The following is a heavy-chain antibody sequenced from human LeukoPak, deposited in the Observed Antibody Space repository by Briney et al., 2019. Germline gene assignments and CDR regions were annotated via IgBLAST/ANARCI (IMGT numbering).Heavy chain of an antibody. Sequence: GGSLRLSCAASGFMFSSYAMRWVRQAPGKGLEWVSGISGSGGSTYYADSVKGRFTISRDNSKNTLYLQMNSLRAEDRAVYYCARYGYSSFDYWGQGTLVTVSS. J-gene: IGHJ4*02. D-gene: IGHD6-19*01. CDR3: ARYGYSSFDY. CDR2: ISGSGGST. CDR1: GFMFSSYA. V-gene: IGHV3-23*01.